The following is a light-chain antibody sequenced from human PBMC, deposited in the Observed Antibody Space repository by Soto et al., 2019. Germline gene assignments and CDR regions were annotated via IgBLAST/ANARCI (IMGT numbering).Light chain of an antibody. Sequence: ASTQSPGTLSLFHRGRATRSCRSSQRVSNNYLVWYQQKPGEAPRLLIYGVSNRATGIADRLSGSGSGTDVTLTISRLEPEYFAVYYCQQYGSSGTVGQGTKVDSK. CDR3: QQYGSSGT. CDR1: QRVSNNY. CDR2: GVS. J-gene: IGKJ1*01. V-gene: IGKV3-20*01.